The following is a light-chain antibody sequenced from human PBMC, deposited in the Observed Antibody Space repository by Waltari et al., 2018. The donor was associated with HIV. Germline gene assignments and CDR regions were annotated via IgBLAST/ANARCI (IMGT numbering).Light chain of an antibody. CDR3: CSYAGSGNVL. CDR1: ISDVGGYNY. Sequence: QSALTQPAPVSGAPGQSITISCTGSISDVGGYNYVSWYPHHPGTAPRLIMYDVSERPSGVSHRFSGSKSGSTASLTISGLQAEDEAHYYCCSYAGSGNVLFSGGTKVTVL. J-gene: IGLJ2*01. V-gene: IGLV2-23*02. CDR2: DVS.